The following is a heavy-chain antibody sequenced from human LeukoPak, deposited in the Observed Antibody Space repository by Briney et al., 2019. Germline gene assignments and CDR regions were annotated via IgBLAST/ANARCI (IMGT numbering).Heavy chain of an antibody. V-gene: IGHV2-5*05. J-gene: IGHJ5*02. Sequence: SGPTLVKPTQTLTLTCTFSGFSLSTSGVGVGWTRQPPGKALEWLGLIYWDDDILYDPSLRDRLTITKGSSKNQVVLKMTNMGPEDTATYYCAYRPALRGLHSWGQGTLVTVSS. CDR2: IYWDDDI. CDR1: GFSLSTSGVG. CDR3: AYRPALRGLHS.